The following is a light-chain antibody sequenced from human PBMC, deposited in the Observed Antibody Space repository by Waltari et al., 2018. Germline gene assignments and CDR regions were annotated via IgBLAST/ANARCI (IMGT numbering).Light chain of an antibody. V-gene: IGLV1-40*01. J-gene: IGLJ2*01. CDR3: QSYDNSLSGPVV. CDR2: GDN. CDR1: SSNVGAGFD. Sequence: QSVLTQPPSVSGAPGQRVTISCTGSSSNVGAGFDVHWYQQLPEAAPKLLIPGDNKRPSGVPDRFSAAKSGTSASLAITGLQAEDEADYYCQSYDNSLSGPVVFGGGTKLTV.